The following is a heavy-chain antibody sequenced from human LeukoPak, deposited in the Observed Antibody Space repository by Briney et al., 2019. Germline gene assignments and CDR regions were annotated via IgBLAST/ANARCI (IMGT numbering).Heavy chain of an antibody. J-gene: IGHJ1*01. V-gene: IGHV1-18*01. CDR1: GYTFTTYA. D-gene: IGHD3-22*01. Sequence: ASVKVSCKASGYTFTTYAISWVRQAPGQGLEWMGWISAYNGNTNYAQNLQGRVTMTTDTSTSTAYMELRSLRSDDTVVYFCARDVRSYDNSGYYYFQHWGQGTLVTVSS. CDR2: ISAYNGNT. CDR3: ARDVRSYDNSGYYYFQH.